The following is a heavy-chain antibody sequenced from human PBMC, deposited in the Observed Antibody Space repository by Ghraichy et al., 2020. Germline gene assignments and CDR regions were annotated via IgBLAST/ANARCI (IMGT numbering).Heavy chain of an antibody. D-gene: IGHD3-10*01. CDR1: GGSISSNY. Sequence: SETLSLTCSVSGGSISSNYWNWIRQPPGKGLEWIGYIYYSESTNYNPSLKSRVTMSIDTSKNQFSLRMSSVTAADTAVYYCARGKRHGSGSRYSPIPAHYLDFWGQGSLVTVSS. V-gene: IGHV4-59*01. CDR3: ARGKRHGSGSRYSPIPAHYLDF. CDR2: IYYSEST. J-gene: IGHJ4*02.